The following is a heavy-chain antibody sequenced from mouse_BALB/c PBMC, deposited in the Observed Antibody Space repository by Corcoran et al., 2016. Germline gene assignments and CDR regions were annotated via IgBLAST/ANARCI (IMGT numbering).Heavy chain of an antibody. CDR1: GYTFTNYG. CDR2: INTYTGEP. V-gene: IGHV9-3-1*01. D-gene: IGHD1-2*01. CDR3: ARRGILRLRDYAMDY. Sequence: QIQLVQSGPELKKPGETVKIYCKASGYTFTNYGMNWVKQAPGKGLKWMGWINTYTGEPTYADDFKGRFAFSLETSASTAYLQINNLKNEDTATYFCARRGILRLRDYAMDYWGQGTSVTVSS. J-gene: IGHJ4*01.